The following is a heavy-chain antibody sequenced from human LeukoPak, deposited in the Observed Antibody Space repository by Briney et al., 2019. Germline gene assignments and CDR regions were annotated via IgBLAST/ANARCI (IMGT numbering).Heavy chain of an antibody. CDR2: ISCSGGST. CDR3: AKGSSSNCYTGLDY. V-gene: IGHV3-23*01. J-gene: IGHJ4*02. D-gene: IGHD2-2*02. Sequence: GGSLRLSCAASGFTFSSYAMSWVRQAPGKGLEWVSAISCSGGSTYYADSVKGRFTISRDNSKNTLYLQMSSLRAEDTAEYYCAKGSSSNCYTGLDYWGQGTLVTVSS. CDR1: GFTFSSYA.